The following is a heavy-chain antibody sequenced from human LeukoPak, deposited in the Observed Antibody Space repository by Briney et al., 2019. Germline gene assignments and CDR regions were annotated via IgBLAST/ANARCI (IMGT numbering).Heavy chain of an antibody. J-gene: IGHJ4*02. CDR3: ANEMLSESNNVETGY. CDR2: ISGSGGRT. CDR1: RFTFSSYA. Sequence: PGGSLRLSCAASRFTFSSYAMNWVRQAPGKGLEWVSAISGSGGRTYYADSVKGRFTISRDNSKNTLYLQMNSLRAEDTAVYYCANEMLSESNNVETGYWGQGTLLTVSS. V-gene: IGHV3-23*01. D-gene: IGHD1/OR15-1a*01.